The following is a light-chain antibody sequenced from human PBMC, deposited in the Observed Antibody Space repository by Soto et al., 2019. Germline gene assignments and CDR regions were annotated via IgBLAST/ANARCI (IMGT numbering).Light chain of an antibody. CDR2: VAS. V-gene: IGKV3-20*01. Sequence: LTKTPATLSFSPEDRYTQAGRASQSVSSSYLAWYQQKAGQAPRLLIYVASDRATGIPYRFSGSGSGTDFILTICRLEPEDFAVYYCQHNDSSWTFGQGTKVDIK. CDR3: QHNDSSWT. J-gene: IGKJ1*01. CDR1: QSVSSSY.